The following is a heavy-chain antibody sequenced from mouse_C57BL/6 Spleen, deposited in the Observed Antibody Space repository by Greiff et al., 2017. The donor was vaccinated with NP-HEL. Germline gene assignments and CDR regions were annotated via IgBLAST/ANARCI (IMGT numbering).Heavy chain of an antibody. V-gene: IGHV1-47*01. Sequence: VQLQQSGAELVKPGASVKMSCKASGYTFTTYPIEWMKQNHGKSLEWIGNFHPYNDDTKYNEKFKGKATLTVEQSSSTVYLELSRLTSDDSAFYYCARRDYDGYYFDYWGQGTTLTVSS. CDR2: FHPYNDDT. J-gene: IGHJ2*01. CDR1: GYTFTTYP. D-gene: IGHD2-4*01. CDR3: ARRDYDGYYFDY.